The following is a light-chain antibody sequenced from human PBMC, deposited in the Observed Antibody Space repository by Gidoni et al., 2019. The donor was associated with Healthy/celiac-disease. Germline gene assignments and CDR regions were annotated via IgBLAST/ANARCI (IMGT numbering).Light chain of an antibody. J-gene: IGLJ2*01. V-gene: IGLV2-14*01. CDR3: SSYTSSSTVV. CDR1: RIDVGGYNH. Sequence: QSALTQPASVSRSPGRSITISCTGTRIDVGGYNHVSWYPQNPGKAPKPMIYDVSNRPSGVSNRFSGPKSGNTASLTISALQAEDEADYYCSSYTSSSTVVFGGWTKLTVL. CDR2: DVS.